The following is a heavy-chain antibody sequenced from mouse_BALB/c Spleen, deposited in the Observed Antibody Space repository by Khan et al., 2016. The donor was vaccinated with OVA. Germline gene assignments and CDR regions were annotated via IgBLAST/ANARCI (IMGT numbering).Heavy chain of an antibody. Sequence: EVQLQESGPSLVKPSQTLSLTCSVTGDSITTGYWNWIRKFPGNKLEYMGYIIYTGYTYYNPSLKSRISITRHTSNNQYYLQLTSVTDEDTATYYCASSTYRYACVYWGQVTLVTVSA. D-gene: IGHD2-14*01. J-gene: IGHJ3*01. V-gene: IGHV3-8*02. CDR2: IIYTGYT. CDR3: ASSTYRYACVY. CDR1: GDSITTGY.